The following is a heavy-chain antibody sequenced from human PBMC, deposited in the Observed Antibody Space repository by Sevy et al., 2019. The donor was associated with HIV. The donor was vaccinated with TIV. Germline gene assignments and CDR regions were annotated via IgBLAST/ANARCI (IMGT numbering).Heavy chain of an antibody. CDR2: IYHSGST. V-gene: IGHV4-38-2*01. J-gene: IGHJ1*01. D-gene: IGHD3-16*02. CDR1: GSSISSGYY. CDR3: ARATGSYPAEYFQY. Sequence: SKTLSLTCAVSGSSISSGYYWGWIRQPPGKGLEWIGNIYHSGSTYSNPSLKSRVTISLHTSKKQFSLKLSSVTAADTAVYYCARATGSYPAEYFQYWGQGTLVTVSS.